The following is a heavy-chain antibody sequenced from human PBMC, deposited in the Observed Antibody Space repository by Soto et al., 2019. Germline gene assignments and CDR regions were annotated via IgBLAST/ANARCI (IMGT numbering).Heavy chain of an antibody. V-gene: IGHV3-23*01. CDR1: GFTFSSYA. CDR2: ISGSGGST. Sequence: EVQLLESGGGLVQPGGSLRLSCAASGFTFSSYAMSWVRQAPGKGLEWVSAISGSGGSTYYADSVKGRFTISSDNYKNPLYLQMNSLRAEDTAVYYCAKDWLAVRVEPPTDWGQGTLVTVSS. CDR3: AKDWLAVRVEPPTD. J-gene: IGHJ4*02. D-gene: IGHD3-10*01.